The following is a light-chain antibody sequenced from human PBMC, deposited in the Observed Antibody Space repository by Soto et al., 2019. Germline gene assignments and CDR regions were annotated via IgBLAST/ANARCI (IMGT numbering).Light chain of an antibody. CDR1: QSFSGH. V-gene: IGKV3-20*01. J-gene: IGKJ1*01. CDR3: QQYGTSRT. CDR2: GVS. Sequence: EIVLMQSPATLSLSPGERATLSCRASQSFSGHLAWYHQKPGQAPRLLIYGVSSRATGIPARLSGSGSGTDFTLTIRRLEPQDSAVYYCQQYGTSRTFGQGTKVDIK.